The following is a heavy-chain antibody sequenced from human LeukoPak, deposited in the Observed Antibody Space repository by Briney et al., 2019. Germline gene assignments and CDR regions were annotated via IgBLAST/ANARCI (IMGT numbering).Heavy chain of an antibody. J-gene: IGHJ4*02. CDR2: IYYDGST. CDR3: AREGTYPFDY. V-gene: IGHV4-59*01. CDR1: GGSISSYY. Sequence: PSETLSLTCTISGGSISSYYWSWIRHPPGKGLEWIGYIYYDGSTNYNPSPKSRVTMSVDTSKNQFSLELSSVTAADTAVYYCAREGTYPFDYWGPGTLVTVSS.